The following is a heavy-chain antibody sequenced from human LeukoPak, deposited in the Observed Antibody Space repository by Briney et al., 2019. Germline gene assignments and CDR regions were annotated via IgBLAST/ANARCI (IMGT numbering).Heavy chain of an antibody. CDR3: ARRPIAAAIGN. J-gene: IGHJ4*02. Sequence: SETLSLTCAVYGGSFSGYYWSWIRQPPGKGLEWIGEINHSGSTNYNPSLKSRVTISVGTSKNQFSLKLSSVTAADTAVYYCARRPIAAAIGNWGQGTLVTVSS. D-gene: IGHD6-13*01. CDR1: GGSFSGYY. V-gene: IGHV4-34*01. CDR2: INHSGST.